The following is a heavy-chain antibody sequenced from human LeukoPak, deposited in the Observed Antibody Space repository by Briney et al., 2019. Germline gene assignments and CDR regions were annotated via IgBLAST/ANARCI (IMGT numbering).Heavy chain of an antibody. CDR1: GITFSSYG. D-gene: IGHD2-2*01. CDR2: ISSTGGTT. V-gene: IGHV3-48*03. CDR3: AGGTPTRSNVVVVPAAMDP. J-gene: IGHJ5*02. Sequence: GGSLRLSCAASGITFSSYGMSWVRQAPGKGLEWVSSISSTGGTTYYADSVKGRFTISRDNAKNSLYLQMNSLTAEDTALYYCAGGTPTRSNVVVVPAAMDPWGQGTLVTVSS.